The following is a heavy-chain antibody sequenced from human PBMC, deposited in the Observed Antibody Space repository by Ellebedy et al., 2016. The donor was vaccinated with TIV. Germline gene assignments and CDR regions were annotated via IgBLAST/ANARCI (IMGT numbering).Heavy chain of an antibody. V-gene: IGHV3-7*01. CDR2: IKQDGGER. CDR1: GFTFSDYW. Sequence: GESLKISCAASGFTFSDYWMSWVRQAPGKGPEWVANIKQDGGERYYVDSVKGRSIISRDNAKNSLDLQMNSLRAEDTAVYYCARDKVEGPTHYDYWGQGILVTVSS. D-gene: IGHD1-26*01. J-gene: IGHJ4*02. CDR3: ARDKVEGPTHYDY.